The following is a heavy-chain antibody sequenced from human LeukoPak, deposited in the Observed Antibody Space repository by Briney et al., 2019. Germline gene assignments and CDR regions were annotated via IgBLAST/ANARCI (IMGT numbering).Heavy chain of an antibody. V-gene: IGHV3-15*07. Sequence: GASLRLSCAPSGFTFSSAWMHRVRQAPGKGLEWVGRIKSKVDGGTTDYAAPVKGRFTISRDDLENMLYLQMNSLKTEDTAVYYCIADTPPWNPYGLDYWGQGTLVTVYS. CDR3: IADTPPWNPYGLDY. CDR1: GFTFSSAW. J-gene: IGHJ4*02. D-gene: IGHD1-1*01. CDR2: IKSKVDGGTT.